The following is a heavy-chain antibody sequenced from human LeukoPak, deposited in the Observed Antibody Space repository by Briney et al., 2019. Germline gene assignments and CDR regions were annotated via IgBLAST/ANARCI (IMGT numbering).Heavy chain of an antibody. D-gene: IGHD3-9*01. V-gene: IGHV3-53*01. CDR3: VTNFDPDVD. J-gene: IGHJ1*01. CDR2: IYGGGTT. CDR1: GFTVSSNY. Sequence: GGSLRLSCAASGFTVSSNYMSWVRQAPGKGLEWVSVIYGGGTTYYADSVKGRFTISRDNAKNSLYLQMNSLRAEDTAVYYCVTNFDPDVDWGQGTLVTVSS.